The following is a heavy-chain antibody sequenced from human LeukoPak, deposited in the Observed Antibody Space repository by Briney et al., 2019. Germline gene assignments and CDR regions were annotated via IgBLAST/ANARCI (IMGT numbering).Heavy chain of an antibody. J-gene: IGHJ4*02. D-gene: IGHD3-9*01. CDR2: IKQDESEK. CDR1: GFTFSSYW. V-gene: IGHV3-7*01. CDR3: ARVEDYDILTGFDY. Sequence: GGSLRLSCAASGFTFSSYWMSWVRQAPGKGLEWVANIKQDESEKYYVDSAKGRFTISRDNAKNSLYLQMNSLRAEDTAVYYCARVEDYDILTGFDYWGQGTLVTVSS.